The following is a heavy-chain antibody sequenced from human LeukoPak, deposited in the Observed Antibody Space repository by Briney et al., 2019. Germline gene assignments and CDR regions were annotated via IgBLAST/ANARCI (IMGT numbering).Heavy chain of an antibody. Sequence: PSETLSLTCTVSGGSIIGDHWNWIRQPPGKGLEWIGYVYSSGNTNYNPSLKSRVTISIDTPKNQFSLKLSSVTAADTAVYYCARRNDFGIWGQGTMVTVSS. J-gene: IGHJ3*02. CDR1: GGSIIGDH. V-gene: IGHV4-59*08. CDR2: VYSSGNT. CDR3: ARRNDFGI.